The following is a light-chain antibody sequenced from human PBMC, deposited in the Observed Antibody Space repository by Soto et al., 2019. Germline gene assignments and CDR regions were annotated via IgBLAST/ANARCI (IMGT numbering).Light chain of an antibody. CDR2: EGS. CDR3: CSYAGSSTPYVV. Sequence: QSALTQPASVSGSPGQSITISCTGTSSDDGSYNLVSWYQQHPGKAPKLMIYEGSKRPSGVSNRFSGSKSGNTASLTISGLQAEDEADYYCCSYAGSSTPYVVFGGGTKLTVL. CDR1: SSDDGSYNL. J-gene: IGLJ2*01. V-gene: IGLV2-23*01.